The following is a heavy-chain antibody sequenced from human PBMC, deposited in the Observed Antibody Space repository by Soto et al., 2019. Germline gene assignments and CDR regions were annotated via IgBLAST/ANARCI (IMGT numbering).Heavy chain of an antibody. V-gene: IGHV4-31*03. CDR2: IYYSGST. CDR3: AREWAGKGIGNWFDP. D-gene: IGHD1-26*01. CDR1: GGSISSGGYY. J-gene: IGHJ5*02. Sequence: QVQLQESGPGLVKPSQTLSLTCTVSGGSISSGGYYWSWIRQHPGKGLEWIGYIYYSGSTYYNPSLKSRVTISVDTSKIQCSLKLSSVTAADTAVYYCAREWAGKGIGNWFDPWGQGTLVTVSS.